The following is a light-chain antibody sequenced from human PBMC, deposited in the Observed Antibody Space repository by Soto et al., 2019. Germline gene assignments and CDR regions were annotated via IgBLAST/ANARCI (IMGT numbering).Light chain of an antibody. J-gene: IGKJ1*01. CDR2: AAS. Sequence: EIVMTQSPAALSLSPGERATLSCRASQSVSSNLAWYQQRPGQAPRLLIYAASIGATGVPARFSGSGSGTEFTLTISSLQSEDFAVYFCQQYNDWPWTFGQGTKVEIK. V-gene: IGKV3-15*01. CDR3: QQYNDWPWT. CDR1: QSVSSN.